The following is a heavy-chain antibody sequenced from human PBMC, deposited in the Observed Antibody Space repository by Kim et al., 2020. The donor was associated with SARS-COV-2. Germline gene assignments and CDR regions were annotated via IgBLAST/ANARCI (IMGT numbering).Heavy chain of an antibody. CDR2: ISAYNGNT. V-gene: IGHV1-18*01. CDR3: ARVRYYDSSGYPDGYFDY. J-gene: IGHJ4*02. D-gene: IGHD3-22*01. CDR1: GYTFTNYG. Sequence: ASVKVSCKASGYTFTNYGISWVRQAPGQGFEWMGWISAYNGNTNYAQKLQGRVTMTTDTSTCTAYMELRSLRSDDTAVYYCARVRYYDSSGYPDGYFDYWGQGSLITVSS.